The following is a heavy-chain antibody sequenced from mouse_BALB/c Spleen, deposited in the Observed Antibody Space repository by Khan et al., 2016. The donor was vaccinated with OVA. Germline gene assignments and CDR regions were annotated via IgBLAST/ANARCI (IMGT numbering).Heavy chain of an antibody. V-gene: IGHV1S132*01. CDR1: GYTFTSYW. J-gene: IGHJ3*01. D-gene: IGHD2-1*01. CDR2: IFPGTGTT. Sequence: QVRLQQSGAELVKPGASVKLSCKTSGYTFTSYWIQWVQQRPGQGLGWIGEIFPGTGTTYYNENFKGKATLTIDTSSTTAYMQLSSLTSEDSAVYFCASGYFGNYEFAYWGQGTLVTVSS. CDR3: ASGYFGNYEFAY.